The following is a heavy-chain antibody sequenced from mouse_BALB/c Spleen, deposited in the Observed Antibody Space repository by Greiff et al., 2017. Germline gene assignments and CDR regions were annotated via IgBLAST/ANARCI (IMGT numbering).Heavy chain of an antibody. Sequence: EVHLVESGGGLVQPGGSLRLSCATSGFTFTDYYMSWVRQPPGKALEWLGFIRNKANGYTTEYSASVKGRFTISRDNSQSILYLQMNTLRAEDSATYYCARDNGNYVDYYAMDYWGQGTSVTVSS. V-gene: IGHV7-3*02. CDR3: ARDNGNYVDYYAMDY. CDR2: IRNKANGYTT. D-gene: IGHD2-1*01. J-gene: IGHJ4*01. CDR1: GFTFTDYY.